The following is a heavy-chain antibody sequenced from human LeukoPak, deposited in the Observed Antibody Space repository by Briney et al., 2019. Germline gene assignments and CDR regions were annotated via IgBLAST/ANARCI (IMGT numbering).Heavy chain of an antibody. V-gene: IGHV3-9*01. CDR1: GFTFDDYA. CDR2: IRWNSGSI. Sequence: GGSLRLSCAASGFTFDDYAMHWVRQAPGKGLEWFSGIRWNSGSIGYADSVKGRFTISRDNAKNSLYLQMNSLRAEDTALYYCGKDSGYYYDSSGYLGDYWGQGTLVTVSS. J-gene: IGHJ4*02. D-gene: IGHD3-22*01. CDR3: GKDSGYYYDSSGYLGDY.